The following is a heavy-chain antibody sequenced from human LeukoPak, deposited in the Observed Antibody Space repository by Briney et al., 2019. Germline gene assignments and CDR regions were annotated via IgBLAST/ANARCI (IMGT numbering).Heavy chain of an antibody. J-gene: IGHJ4*02. CDR3: ARHTYYYDSSGSPGGDY. CDR1: GYSFTSYW. Sequence: GESLKISFKGSGYSFTSYWIGWVRQMPGKGLEWMGIIYPGDSDTRYSLSFQGQVTISADKSISTAYLQWSSLKASDTAMYYCARHTYYYDSSGSPGGDYWGQGTLVTVSS. D-gene: IGHD3-22*01. CDR2: IYPGDSDT. V-gene: IGHV5-51*01.